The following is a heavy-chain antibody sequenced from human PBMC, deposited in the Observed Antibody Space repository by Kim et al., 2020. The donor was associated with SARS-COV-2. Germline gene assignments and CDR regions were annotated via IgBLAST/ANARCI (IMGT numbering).Heavy chain of an antibody. J-gene: IGHJ3*02. CDR2: ISGSGDHT. CDR3: ASDFSSPHDTFDI. V-gene: IGHV3-23*01. D-gene: IGHD6-6*01. Sequence: GGSLRLSCAASGFTFDTFAMSWVRQGPGKGLEWVSAISGSGDHTYYADFVKGRCTISRDNSQNTLSLQLNSLRVDATAVYFFASDFSSPHDTFDIWGHGT. CDR1: GFTFDTFA.